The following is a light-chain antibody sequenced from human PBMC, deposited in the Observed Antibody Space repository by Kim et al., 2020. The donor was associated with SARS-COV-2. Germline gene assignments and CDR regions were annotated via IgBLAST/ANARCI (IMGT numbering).Light chain of an antibody. CDR2: DAS. Sequence: LSPGESATFSCRASQSVSSSYSAWYQQKPGQAPRLLIYDASTRATGIPDRFSGSGSGTDFTLTISRLEPEDFAVYYCQQYGSSPQTFGQGTKVEI. V-gene: IGKV3-20*01. CDR1: QSVSSSY. J-gene: IGKJ1*01. CDR3: QQYGSSPQT.